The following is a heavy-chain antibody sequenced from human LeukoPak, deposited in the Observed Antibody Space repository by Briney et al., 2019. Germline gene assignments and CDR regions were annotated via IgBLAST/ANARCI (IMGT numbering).Heavy chain of an antibody. CDR3: AKGRKAAAGTTPEFDY. CDR1: GLTVSSYA. Sequence: GESLRLSCGASGLTVSSYAMSWVRQAPGKGLEWVSTIIGSAANTYYADSVKGRFTISRDNSKNTLYLQMNSLRPENTAVYYCAKGRKAAAGTTPEFDYWGQGTLVTVSS. CDR2: IIGSAANT. V-gene: IGHV3-23*01. D-gene: IGHD6-13*01. J-gene: IGHJ4*02.